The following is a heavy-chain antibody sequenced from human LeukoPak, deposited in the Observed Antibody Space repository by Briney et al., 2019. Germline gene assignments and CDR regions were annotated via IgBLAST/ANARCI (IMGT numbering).Heavy chain of an antibody. CDR2: LSDSGSNT. D-gene: IGHD2-15*01. CDR1: GFNFRSYA. J-gene: IGHJ4*02. Sequence: GGSLRLSCAASGFNFRSYAMDWLRQAPGKGLEWVSSLSDSGSNTYYSDSVKGRLTISRDNSKGTLYLQMDSLRAEDTAVYYRAKHSSGTFHFDYWGQGTLVTVSS. CDR3: AKHSSGTFHFDY. V-gene: IGHV3-23*01.